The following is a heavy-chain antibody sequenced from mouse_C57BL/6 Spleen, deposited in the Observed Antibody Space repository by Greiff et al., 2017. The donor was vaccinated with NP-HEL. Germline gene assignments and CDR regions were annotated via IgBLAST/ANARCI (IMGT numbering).Heavy chain of an antibody. Sequence: EVMLVESGGGLVQPGGSMKLSCVASGFTFSNYWMNWVRPSPEKGLEWVAQIRLKSDNYATHYAESVKGRFTIPRDDTKSRVYLQMNNLRAEDTGIDYCTGGHYYGSSPSGYWGQGTTLTVAS. V-gene: IGHV6-3*01. CDR2: IRLKSDNYAT. CDR1: GFTFSNYW. J-gene: IGHJ2*01. D-gene: IGHD1-1*01. CDR3: TGGHYYGSSPSGY.